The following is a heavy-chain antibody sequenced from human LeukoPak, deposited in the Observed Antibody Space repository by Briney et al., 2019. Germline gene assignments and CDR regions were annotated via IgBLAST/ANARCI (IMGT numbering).Heavy chain of an antibody. V-gene: IGHV1-18*01. CDR3: PREYCSSTSCYPDI. D-gene: IGHD2-2*01. J-gene: IGHJ3*02. CDR2: ISAYNGNT. Sequence: ASVNVSCKASGYTFTNYGISWVRQAPGQGLEWMGWISAYNGNTNYAQKLQGRVTMTTDTSTSTAYMELRSLRSNDTAVYYCPREYCSSTSCYPDIWGQGTMVTVSS. CDR1: GYTFTNYG.